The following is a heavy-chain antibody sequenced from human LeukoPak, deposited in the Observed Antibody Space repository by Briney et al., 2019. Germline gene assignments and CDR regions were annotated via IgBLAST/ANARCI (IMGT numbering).Heavy chain of an antibody. D-gene: IGHD6-6*01. J-gene: IGHJ3*02. CDR1: GYSFTTYW. Sequence: GESLKISCRSSGYSFTTYWIGWVRQMPGKGLEWMGIIYPDDSDTRYSPSFQGQVTISVDKSISTAYLQWSSLKASDTAMYYCARHYSSSSGDGFDIWGQGTMVTVSS. V-gene: IGHV5-51*01. CDR2: IYPDDSDT. CDR3: ARHYSSSSGDGFDI.